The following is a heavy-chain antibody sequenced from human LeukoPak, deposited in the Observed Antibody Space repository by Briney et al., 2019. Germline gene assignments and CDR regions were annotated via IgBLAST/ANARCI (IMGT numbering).Heavy chain of an antibody. D-gene: IGHD4-11*01. CDR1: GYRLRNHG. Sequence: ASVKVSCKASGYRLRNHGISWVRQAPGQGLEWVGWIAADSGDIHGYTHYAEKSQGRVSMTTDTSTDTAYMDLRSLTSDDTAVYYCARGSSPYNWYFDLWGRGTLITVSS. J-gene: IGHJ2*01. V-gene: IGHV1-18*01. CDR3: ARGSSPYNWYFDL. CDR2: IAADSGDIHGYT.